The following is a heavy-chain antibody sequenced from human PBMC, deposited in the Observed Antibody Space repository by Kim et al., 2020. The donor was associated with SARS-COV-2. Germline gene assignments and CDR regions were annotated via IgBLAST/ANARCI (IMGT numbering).Heavy chain of an antibody. D-gene: IGHD6-19*01. V-gene: IGHV4-34*01. CDR2: INHSGST. CDR3: ARRPSGWYYYYGMDV. CDR1: GGSFSGYY. Sequence: SETLSLTCAVYGGSFSGYYWSWIRQPPGKGLEWIGEINHSGSTNYNPSLKSRVTISVDTSKNQFSLKLSSVTAADTAVYYCARRPSGWYYYYGMDVWGQGTTVTVSS. J-gene: IGHJ6*02.